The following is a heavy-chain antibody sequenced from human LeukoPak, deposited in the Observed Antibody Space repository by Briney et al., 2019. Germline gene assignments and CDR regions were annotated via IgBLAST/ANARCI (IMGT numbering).Heavy chain of an antibody. D-gene: IGHD3-10*01. Sequence: PSETLSLTCSVSGGSISSSSYYWSWIRQPAGKGLEWIGRIYTSGSTNYNPSLKSRVTMSVDTSKNQFSLKLSSVTAADTAVYYCARAITMVRFDPWGQGTLVTVSS. V-gene: IGHV4-61*02. CDR3: ARAITMVRFDP. CDR2: IYTSGST. CDR1: GGSISSSSYY. J-gene: IGHJ5*02.